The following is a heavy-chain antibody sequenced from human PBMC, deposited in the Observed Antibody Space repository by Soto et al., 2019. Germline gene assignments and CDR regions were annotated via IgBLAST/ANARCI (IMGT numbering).Heavy chain of an antibody. CDR3: ARVDSSSWYGGVYYYYGMDV. D-gene: IGHD6-13*01. CDR2: IYYSGST. J-gene: IGHJ6*02. Sequence: SETLSLTCTVSGGSISSYYWSWIRQPPGKGLEWIGCIYYSGSTNYNPSLKSRVTISVDTSKNQFSLKLSSVTAADTAVYYCARVDSSSWYGGVYYYYGMDVWGQGTTVTVSS. V-gene: IGHV4-59*01. CDR1: GGSISSYY.